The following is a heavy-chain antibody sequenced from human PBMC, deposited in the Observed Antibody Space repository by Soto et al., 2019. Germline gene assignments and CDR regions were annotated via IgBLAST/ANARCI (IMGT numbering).Heavy chain of an antibody. CDR1: GGTFSSYA. CDR2: IIPIFGTA. J-gene: IGHJ6*02. Sequence: QVQLVQSGAEVKKPGSSVKVSCKASGGTFSSYAISWVRQAPGQGLEWMGGIIPIFGTANYAQKFQGRVTITADESTSTAYMELSSLRSEDTAVYYCARCEGHTAEYYYYYGMDVWGQGTTVTVSS. V-gene: IGHV1-69*01. CDR3: ARCEGHTAEYYYYYGMDV. D-gene: IGHD5-18*01.